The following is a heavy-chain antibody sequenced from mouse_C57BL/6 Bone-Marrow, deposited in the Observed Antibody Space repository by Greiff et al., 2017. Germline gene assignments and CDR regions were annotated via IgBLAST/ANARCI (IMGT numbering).Heavy chain of an antibody. CDR2: INPDSSTI. V-gene: IGHV4-1*02. D-gene: IGHD2-1*01. J-gene: IGHJ1*01. CDR1: GFDFSRYW. CDR3: ARPDSDGNYCYWYFDV. Sequence: EVQLVESGGGLVQPGGSLKLSCAASGFDFSRYWMSWVRQAPGKGLEWIGEINPDSSTINYTPSLKDKFIISRDNAKNTLYLQRSKVRSEDTALYYCARPDSDGNYCYWYFDVWGAGTTVTVSS.